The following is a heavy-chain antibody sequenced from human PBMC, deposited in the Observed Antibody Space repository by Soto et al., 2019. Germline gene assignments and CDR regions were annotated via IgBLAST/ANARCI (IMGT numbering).Heavy chain of an antibody. V-gene: IGHV3-21*01. Sequence: RLSCAASGFSFGDYTMNWVRQAPGKGLEWLSSISSTSVYIDYADSLKGRFTISRDNAKNSLSLQMNSLRAEDTAVYYCARVLSAAATGAFDIWGQGTMVTVSS. J-gene: IGHJ3*02. CDR3: ARVLSAAATGAFDI. CDR2: ISSTSVYI. D-gene: IGHD3-16*02. CDR1: GFSFGDYT.